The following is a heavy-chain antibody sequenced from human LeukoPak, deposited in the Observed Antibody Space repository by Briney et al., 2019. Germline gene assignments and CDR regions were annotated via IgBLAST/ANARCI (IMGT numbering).Heavy chain of an antibody. J-gene: IGHJ5*02. D-gene: IGHD6-13*01. CDR3: AREGGYSGHNWFDP. CDR2: ISYDGSNK. Sequence: GGSLRLSCAASGFTFSSYAMHWVRQAPGKGLEWVAVISYDGSNKYYADSVKGRFTISRDNSKNTLYLQMNSLRAEDTAVYYCAREGGYSGHNWFDPWGQGTLVTVSS. V-gene: IGHV3-30-3*01. CDR1: GFTFSSYA.